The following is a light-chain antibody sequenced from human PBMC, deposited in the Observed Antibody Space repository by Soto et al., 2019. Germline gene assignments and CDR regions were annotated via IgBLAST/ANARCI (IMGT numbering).Light chain of an antibody. CDR3: QQYGRLPSGFT. Sequence: EMVLTQSPGTLSLSPGERATLSCRASQTITNNRFSWYQQKPGQAPRLLIYAASRRATGIPDMFSGSGSGTDFTLTISRLEPEDFAVYYCQQYGRLPSGFTFGPGTTLDTK. J-gene: IGKJ3*01. CDR2: AAS. V-gene: IGKV3-20*01. CDR1: QTITNNR.